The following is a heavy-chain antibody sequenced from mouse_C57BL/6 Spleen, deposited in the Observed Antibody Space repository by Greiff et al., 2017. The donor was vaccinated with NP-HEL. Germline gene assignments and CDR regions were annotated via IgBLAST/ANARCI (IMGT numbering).Heavy chain of an antibody. D-gene: IGHD1-1*01. CDR1: GYTFTGYW. CDR2: ILPGSGST. Sequence: VQLQQSGAELMKPGASVKLSCKATGYTFTGYWIEWVKQRPGHGLEWIGEILPGSGSTNYTEKFKGKATFTADTSSNTAYMQLSSLTTEDSAIYYCKGGSSGYWGQGTTLTVSS. V-gene: IGHV1-9*01. CDR3: KGGSSGY. J-gene: IGHJ2*01.